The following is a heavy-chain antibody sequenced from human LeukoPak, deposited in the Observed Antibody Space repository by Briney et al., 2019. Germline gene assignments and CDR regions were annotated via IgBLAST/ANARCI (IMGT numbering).Heavy chain of an antibody. J-gene: IGHJ4*02. CDR2: IYYSGST. CDR1: GGSISSSSYY. V-gene: IGHV4-39*01. Sequence: TSETLSLTCTVSGGSISSSSYYWGWIRQPPGKGLEWIGSIYYSGSTYYSPSLKSRVTISVDTSKNQFSLKLSSVTAADTAVYYCARQVEPGIAVAGGFDYWGQGTLVTVSS. CDR3: ARQVEPGIAVAGGFDY. D-gene: IGHD6-19*01.